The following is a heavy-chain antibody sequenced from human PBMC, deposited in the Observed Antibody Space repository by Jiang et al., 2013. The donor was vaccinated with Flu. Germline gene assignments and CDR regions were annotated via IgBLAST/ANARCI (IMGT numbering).Heavy chain of an antibody. CDR2: INHSGST. Sequence: LLKPSETLSLTCAVYGGSFSGYYWSWIRQPPGKGLEWIGEINHSGSTNYNPSLKSRVTISVDTSKNQFSLKLSSVTAADTAVYYCARGANSMVDYWGQGTLVTVSS. V-gene: IGHV4-34*01. CDR3: ARGANSMVDY. D-gene: IGHD2/OR15-2a*01. CDR1: GGSFSGYY. J-gene: IGHJ4*02.